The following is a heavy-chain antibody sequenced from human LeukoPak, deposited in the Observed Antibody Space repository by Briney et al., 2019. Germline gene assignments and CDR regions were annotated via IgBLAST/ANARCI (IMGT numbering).Heavy chain of an antibody. CDR1: GFTFDDYA. CDR3: AKSPVYYYDSSGYLLYYFDY. CDR2: ISGDGGST. J-gene: IGHJ4*02. Sequence: GGSLRLSCAASGFTFDDYAMHWVRQAPEKGLEWVSLISGDGGSTYYADSVKGRFTISRDNSKNSLYLQMNSLRTEDTALYYCAKSPVYYYDSSGYLLYYFDYWGQGTLVTVSS. V-gene: IGHV3-43*02. D-gene: IGHD3-22*01.